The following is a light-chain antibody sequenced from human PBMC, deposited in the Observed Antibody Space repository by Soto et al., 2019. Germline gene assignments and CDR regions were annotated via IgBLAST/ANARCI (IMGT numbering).Light chain of an antibody. CDR2: GAS. CDR3: QQYGSSPLVT. CDR1: QSVSSSY. J-gene: IGKJ3*01. V-gene: IGKV3-20*01. Sequence: EIVLTQSPGTLSSSPGERATLSCRASQSVSSSYLAWYQQKPGQAPRVLIYGASSRATGIPDRFSGSGSGTDFTLTISRLEPEDFAVYYCQQYGSSPLVTFGPGTKVDIK.